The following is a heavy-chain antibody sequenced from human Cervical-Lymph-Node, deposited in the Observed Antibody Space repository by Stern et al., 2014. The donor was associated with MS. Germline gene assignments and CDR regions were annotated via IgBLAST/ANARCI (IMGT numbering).Heavy chain of an antibody. CDR3: AHSLGGTIVFDY. CDR2: IYWDDDK. J-gene: IGHJ4*02. D-gene: IGHD3-16*02. V-gene: IGHV2-5*02. Sequence: QITLKESGPTLVKPTQTLTLTCTFSGFSLSTNEVSVGWIRQPPGKDLEWLALIYWDDDKRYNPSLKSRLNITKDTSKDQVVLTMTNVDHVDTATYYCAHSLGGTIVFDYWGQGTLVTVSS. CDR1: GFSLSTNEVS.